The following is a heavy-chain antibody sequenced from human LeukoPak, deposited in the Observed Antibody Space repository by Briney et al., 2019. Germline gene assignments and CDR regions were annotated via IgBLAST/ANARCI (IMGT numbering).Heavy chain of an antibody. V-gene: IGHV3-30*18. CDR2: ISYDGSNK. J-gene: IGHJ5*02. CDR1: GFTFRTYW. Sequence: GGSLRLSCAASGFTFRTYWLHWVRQAPGKGLEWVAVISYDGSNKYYADSVKGRFTISRDNSKNTLYLQMNTLRAEDTAVYYCAKDVSWNWFDPWGQGTLVTVSS. CDR3: AKDVSWNWFDP.